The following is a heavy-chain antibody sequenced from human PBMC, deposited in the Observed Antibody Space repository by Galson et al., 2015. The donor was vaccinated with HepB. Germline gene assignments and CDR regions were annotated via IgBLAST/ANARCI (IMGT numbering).Heavy chain of an antibody. Sequence: SLRLSCAASGFTFSGSAMHWVRQASGKGLEWVGRIRSKANSYATAYAASVKGRFTISRDDSKNTAYLQMNSLKTEDTAVYYCTRPRVGAVAGDLGDYWGQGTLVTVSS. J-gene: IGHJ4*02. CDR1: GFTFSGSA. CDR2: IRSKANSYAT. V-gene: IGHV3-73*01. CDR3: TRPRVGAVAGDLGDY. D-gene: IGHD6-19*01.